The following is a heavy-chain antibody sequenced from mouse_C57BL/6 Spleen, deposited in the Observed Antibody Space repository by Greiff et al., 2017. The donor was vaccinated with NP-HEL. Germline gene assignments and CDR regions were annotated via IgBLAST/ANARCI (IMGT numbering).Heavy chain of an antibody. CDR3: ARPRRLYDGYYDWYFDV. CDR1: EYEFPSHD. J-gene: IGHJ1*03. D-gene: IGHD2-3*01. Sequence: EVQLQESGGGLVQPGESLKLSCESNEYEFPSHDMSWVRKTPEKRLELVAAINSDGGSTYYPDTMERRFIISRDNAKNTLFLQMTSLRSEDTAMYYCARPRRLYDGYYDWYFDVWGTGTTVTVSS. V-gene: IGHV5-2*01. CDR2: INSDGGST.